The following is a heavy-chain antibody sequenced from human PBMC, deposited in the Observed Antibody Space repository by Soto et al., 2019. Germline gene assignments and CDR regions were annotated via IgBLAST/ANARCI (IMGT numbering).Heavy chain of an antibody. Sequence: HPGGSLRLSCAASGFTFSSYAMSWVRQAPGKGLEWVSAISGSGGSTYYADYVKGRFTVSRDNSKNTLYLQLKSLRAEDTAVYYCAKDTIAVAGNYYYYGMDVWGQGTTVTVSS. CDR1: GFTFSSYA. CDR3: AKDTIAVAGNYYYYGMDV. D-gene: IGHD6-19*01. CDR2: ISGSGGST. V-gene: IGHV3-23*01. J-gene: IGHJ6*02.